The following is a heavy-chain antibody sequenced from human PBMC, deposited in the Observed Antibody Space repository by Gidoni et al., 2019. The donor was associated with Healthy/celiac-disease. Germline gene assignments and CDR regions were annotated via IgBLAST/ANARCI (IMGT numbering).Heavy chain of an antibody. CDR1: GGSISSSNW. D-gene: IGHD2-2*01. V-gene: IGHV4-4*02. CDR2: IYHSGST. Sequence: QVQLQESGPGLVKPSGTLSLTCAVSGGSISSSNWWSWVRQPPGKGLEWIGEIYHSGSTNYNPSLKSRVTISVDKSKNQFSLKLSSVTAADTAVYYCANLGAVPAATPRDYYYYGMDVWGQGTTVTVSS. CDR3: ANLGAVPAATPRDYYYYGMDV. J-gene: IGHJ6*02.